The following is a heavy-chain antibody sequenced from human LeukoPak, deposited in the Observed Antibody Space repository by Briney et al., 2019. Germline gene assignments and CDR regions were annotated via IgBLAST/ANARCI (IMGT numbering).Heavy chain of an antibody. CDR3: AREGSYDLYASWFDP. V-gene: IGHV3-7*01. Sequence: GGSLRLSCAASGFTFSSYWMSWVRQAPGKGLEWVANIKQDGSEKYYVDSVKGRFTISRDNAKNSLYLQMNSLRAEDTAVYYCAREGSYDLYASWFDPWGQGTLVTVSS. J-gene: IGHJ5*02. CDR2: IKQDGSEK. CDR1: GFTFSSYW. D-gene: IGHD3-3*01.